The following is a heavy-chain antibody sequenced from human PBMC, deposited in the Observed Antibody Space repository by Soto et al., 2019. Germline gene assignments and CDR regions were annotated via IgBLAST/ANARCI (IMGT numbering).Heavy chain of an antibody. Sequence: VGSLRLSCAAAGLSCSSYWMHWVRQAPGKGLVWVSRISNDESSISYADSVKGRFTISRDNARNTLYLQMNSLRAEDTAVYYCARETARVTTELDYWGQGILVTVSS. CDR3: ARETARVTTELDY. D-gene: IGHD4-4*01. CDR1: GLSCSSYW. V-gene: IGHV3-74*01. J-gene: IGHJ4*02. CDR2: ISNDESSI.